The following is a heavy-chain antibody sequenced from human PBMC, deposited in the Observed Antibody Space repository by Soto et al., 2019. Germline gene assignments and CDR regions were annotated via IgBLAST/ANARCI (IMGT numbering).Heavy chain of an antibody. CDR2: ISGSGGST. V-gene: IGHV3-23*01. D-gene: IGHD2-8*01. CDR1: GFTFSSYA. J-gene: IGHJ4*02. CDR3: AKDQGYCTNGVCYYFDY. Sequence: GSLRLSCAASGFTFSSYAMSWVRQAPGKGLEWVSAISGSGGSTYYADSVKGRFTISRDNSKNTLYLQMNSLRAEDTAVYYCAKDQGYCTNGVCYYFDYWGQGTLVTVSS.